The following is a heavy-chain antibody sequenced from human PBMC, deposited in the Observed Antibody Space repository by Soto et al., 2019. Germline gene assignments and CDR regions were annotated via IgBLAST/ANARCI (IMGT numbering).Heavy chain of an antibody. CDR2: MNPNSGNT. CDR3: ARERSSGWYVDY. V-gene: IGHV1-8*01. Sequence: QVQLVQSGAEVKKPGASVKVSCKASGYTFTSYAINWVRQATGQGLDWMGWMNPNSGNTGYAQTLQGRVTMTRNTSISTAYMELSSLRYEDTAVYYCARERSSGWYVDYGGQGTLVTVSS. D-gene: IGHD6-19*01. J-gene: IGHJ1*01. CDR1: GYTFTSYA.